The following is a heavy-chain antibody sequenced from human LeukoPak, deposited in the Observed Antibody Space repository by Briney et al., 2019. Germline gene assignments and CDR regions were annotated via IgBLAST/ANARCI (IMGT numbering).Heavy chain of an antibody. V-gene: IGHV4-59*08. CDR3: ARHLRGYSFGPCDY. Sequence: SETLSLTCTVSGGSISGNYWSWIRQPPGKGLEWIGYIYYSGSTNYSPSLKTRAAISVDTSKNQFSLKLSSVTAADTAVYYCARHLRGYSFGPCDYLGQGTLVTVSS. D-gene: IGHD5-18*01. J-gene: IGHJ4*02. CDR1: GGSISGNY. CDR2: IYYSGST.